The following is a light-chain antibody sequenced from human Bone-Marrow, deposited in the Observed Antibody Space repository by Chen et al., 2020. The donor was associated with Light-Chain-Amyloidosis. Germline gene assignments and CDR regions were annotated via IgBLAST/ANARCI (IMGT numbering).Light chain of an antibody. J-gene: IGKJ2*01. V-gene: IGKV4-1*01. CDR3: QQYCSTPYT. CDR2: WAS. Sequence: DIVMTQSPDSLAVSLGERATINCKSSESLLYRSNNKNYLGWYQQKPGQSPKLLMYWASTRESGVPDRFSGSGSGTDFTLTISSLQAEEVAVDYCQQYCSTPYTFGQGTKLEIQ. CDR1: ESLLYRSNNKNY.